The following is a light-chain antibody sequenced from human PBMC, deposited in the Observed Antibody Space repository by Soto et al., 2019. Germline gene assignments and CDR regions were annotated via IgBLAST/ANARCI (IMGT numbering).Light chain of an antibody. Sequence: EIVLTQSPATLSLSPGERATLSCRASQSVSNNYLAWYQQKPGQAPRLLIYGASNRATGIPDRFSGSGSGTDFTLTISSLQPDDFATYYCQQYHTLWTFGPGTKVDIK. CDR2: GAS. CDR3: QQYHTLWT. CDR1: QSVSNNY. V-gene: IGKV3-20*01. J-gene: IGKJ1*01.